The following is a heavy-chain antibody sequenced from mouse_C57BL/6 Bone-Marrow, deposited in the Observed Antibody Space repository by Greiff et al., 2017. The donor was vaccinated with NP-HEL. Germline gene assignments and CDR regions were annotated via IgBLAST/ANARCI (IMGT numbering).Heavy chain of an antibody. CDR3: ARTLFYYGSSPDV. CDR2: ISSGSSTI. V-gene: IGHV5-17*01. J-gene: IGHJ1*03. CDR1: GFTFSDYG. D-gene: IGHD1-1*01. Sequence: EVKLVESGGGLVKPGGSLKLSCAASGFTFSDYGMHWVRQAPEKGLEWVAYISSGSSTIYYADTVKGRFTISRDNAKNTLFLQMTSLRSEDTAMYYCARTLFYYGSSPDVWGTGTTVTVSS.